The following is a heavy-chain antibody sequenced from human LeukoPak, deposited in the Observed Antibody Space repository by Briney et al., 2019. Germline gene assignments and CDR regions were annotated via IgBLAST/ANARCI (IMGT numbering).Heavy chain of an antibody. V-gene: IGHV1-69*13. CDR3: ASNYGSGSYVYYYMDV. D-gene: IGHD3-10*01. CDR2: IIPIFGTA. CDR1: GGTFSSYA. Sequence: SVKVSCKASGGTFSSYAISWVRQAPGQGLEWMGRIIPIFGTANYAQKFQGRVTITADESTSTAYMELSSLRSEDTAVYYCASNYGSGSYVYYYMDVWGKGTTVTVSS. J-gene: IGHJ6*03.